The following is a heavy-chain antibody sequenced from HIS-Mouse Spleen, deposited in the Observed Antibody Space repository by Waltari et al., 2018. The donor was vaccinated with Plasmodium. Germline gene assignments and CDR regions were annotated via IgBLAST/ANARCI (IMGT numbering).Heavy chain of an antibody. J-gene: IGHJ2*01. CDR2: IYHSGST. CDR1: GYSISRGYY. V-gene: IGHV4-38-2*01. D-gene: IGHD2-15*01. Sequence: QVQLQESGPGLVKPSETLSLTCPVSGYSISRGYYWGWIRQPPGKGLEWIGSIYHSGSTYYNPSLKSRVTISVDTSKNQFSLKLSSVTAADTAVYYCARSLGIASSYWYFDLWGRGTLVTVSS. CDR3: ARSLGIASSYWYFDL.